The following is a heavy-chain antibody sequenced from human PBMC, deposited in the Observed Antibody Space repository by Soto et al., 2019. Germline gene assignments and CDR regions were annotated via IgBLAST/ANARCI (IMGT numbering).Heavy chain of an antibody. CDR3: AREQAQRRYGDLQPPGD. J-gene: IGHJ4*02. CDR1: GYGFAICY. V-gene: IGHV1-46*01. Sequence: GSSVKASWKACGYGFAICYRQWVRQAPGQGLEWMGIINPSGGSKSYAQKLQGRVTMTRDTSTSTVYMELSSLRSEDTAAYYCAREQAQRRYGDLQPPGDWGQGTLVTVSS. D-gene: IGHD3-9*01. CDR2: INPSGGSK.